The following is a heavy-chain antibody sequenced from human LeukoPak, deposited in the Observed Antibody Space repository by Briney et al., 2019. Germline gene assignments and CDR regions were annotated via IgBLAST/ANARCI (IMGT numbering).Heavy chain of an antibody. V-gene: IGHV4-59*08. Sequence: PSETLSLTCTVSGGSITTYYWSWLRQPPGKGLEWIAFIYYGGSTNYNPSLKSRVAISLDTSKNQFSLRLTSVTAADTAVYYCARHVIYSGVYSYWFDPWGLGTLVTVSS. CDR2: IYYGGST. J-gene: IGHJ5*02. CDR1: GGSITTYY. CDR3: ARHVIYSGVYSYWFDP. D-gene: IGHD5-12*01.